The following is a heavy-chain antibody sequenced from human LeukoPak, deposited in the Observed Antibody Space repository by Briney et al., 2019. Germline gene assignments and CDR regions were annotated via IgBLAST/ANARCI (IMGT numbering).Heavy chain of an antibody. D-gene: IGHD6-19*01. J-gene: IGHJ4*02. CDR3: AKVGSGWYGVDY. Sequence: TGGSLRLSCAASGFTFSSYAMSWVRQAPGKGLEWVSAISGSGGSTYYADSVKGRFTISRDNSKNTLYLQMNSLRAEDTAVYYCAKVGSGWYGVDYWGQGTLVTVSS. V-gene: IGHV3-23*01. CDR2: ISGSGGST. CDR1: GFTFSSYA.